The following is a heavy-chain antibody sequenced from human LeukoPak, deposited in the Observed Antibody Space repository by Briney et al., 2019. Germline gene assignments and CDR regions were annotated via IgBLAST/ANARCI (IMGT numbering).Heavy chain of an antibody. J-gene: IGHJ4*02. Sequence: ESAPTLVKPTQTLTLTCTFSGFSLSPSSLGVGWIRQPPGKALERLALIYWNDDRRYSPSLKSRLTITKDSSKNQVVLTMTTMDPVDTATYYCARSFTGITIFGVVITPFDYWGQGTLVTVSS. CDR3: ARSFTGITIFGVVITPFDY. V-gene: IGHV2-5*01. D-gene: IGHD3-3*01. CDR2: IYWNDDR. CDR1: GFSLSPSSLG.